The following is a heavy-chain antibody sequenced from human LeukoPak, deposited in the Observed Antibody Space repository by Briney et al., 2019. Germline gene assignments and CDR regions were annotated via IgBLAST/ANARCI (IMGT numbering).Heavy chain of an antibody. J-gene: IGHJ4*02. V-gene: IGHV3-7*01. Sequence: GGSLRLSCAASGFTFSSSWMSWVRQAPGKGLEWVTNIKPDGSEKYYVDSVKGRFTISRDNAKNSLYLQMNSLRAEDTAVYYCARELSVEMAYPYWGQGTLVTVSS. CDR1: GFTFSSSW. D-gene: IGHD5-24*01. CDR2: IKPDGSEK. CDR3: ARELSVEMAYPY.